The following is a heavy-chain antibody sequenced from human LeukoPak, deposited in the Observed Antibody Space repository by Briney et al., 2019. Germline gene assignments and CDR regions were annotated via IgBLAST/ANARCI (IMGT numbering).Heavy chain of an antibody. J-gene: IGHJ6*03. CDR1: GFTVRSIN. D-gene: IGHD5-18*01. CDR3: AKVRETGYSYDPYYMDV. V-gene: IGHV3-66*01. CDR2: IYSDGST. Sequence: GGSLRLSCAASGFTVRSINMSWVRRAPGKGLEWVSVIYSDGSTYYADSVNGRFTISRDNSKSTLYLQMNSLRAEDTAVYYCAKVRETGYSYDPYYMDVWGKGTTVTVSS.